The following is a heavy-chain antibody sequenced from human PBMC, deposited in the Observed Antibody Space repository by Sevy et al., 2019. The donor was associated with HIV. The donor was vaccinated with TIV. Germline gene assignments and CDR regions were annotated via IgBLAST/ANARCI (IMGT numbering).Heavy chain of an antibody. D-gene: IGHD1-1*01. J-gene: IGHJ1*01. V-gene: IGHV3-30-3*01. Sequence: GGSLRLSCATSGFTFSSYSMHWVRQAPGKGLEWVATISYDGINKHYADSVTGRFTTSRDNFKNSLSLQMNSLRAEDTAVYFCALERLSSDVAEYFQNWGQGTLVTVSS. CDR3: ALERLSSDVAEYFQN. CDR1: GFTFSSYS. CDR2: ISYDGINK.